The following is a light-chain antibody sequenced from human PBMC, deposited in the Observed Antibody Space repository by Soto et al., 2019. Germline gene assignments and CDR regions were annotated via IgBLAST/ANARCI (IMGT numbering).Light chain of an antibody. CDR1: SSDVGGYNY. Sequence: QSVLTQPASVSGSPGQPITISCTGTSSDVGGYNYVSWYQQHPGKAPKLMIYEVSNRPSGVSNRFSGSKSGNTASLTISGLQAEDEADYYCSSYTSSSTLMVFGGGTKLTVL. CDR3: SSYTSSSTLMV. CDR2: EVS. J-gene: IGLJ2*01. V-gene: IGLV2-14*01.